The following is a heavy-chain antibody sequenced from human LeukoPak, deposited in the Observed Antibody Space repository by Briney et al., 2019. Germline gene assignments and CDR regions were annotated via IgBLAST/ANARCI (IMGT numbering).Heavy chain of an antibody. D-gene: IGHD3-10*01. CDR1: GGSISSGSYY. CDR2: IYTSGST. V-gene: IGHV4-61*02. CDR3: ALGSITMVRGVHRKAFDI. Sequence: PSQTLSLTCTVSGGSISSGSYYWGWIRQPAGKGLEWIGRIYTSGSTNYNPSLKSRVTISVDTSRNQFSLKLSSVTAADTAVYYCALGSITMVRGVHRKAFDIWGQGTMVTVSS. J-gene: IGHJ3*02.